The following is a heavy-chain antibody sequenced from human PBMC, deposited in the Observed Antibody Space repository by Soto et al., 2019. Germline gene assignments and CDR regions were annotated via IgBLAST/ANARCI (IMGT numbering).Heavy chain of an antibody. V-gene: IGHV3-21*01. J-gene: IGHJ5*02. CDR3: AREQTLTYYDFWSGYSKYNWFDP. D-gene: IGHD3-3*01. CDR2: ISSSSSYI. CDR1: GFTFSSYS. Sequence: EVQLVESGGGLVKPGGSLRLSCAASGFTFSSYSMNWVRQAPGKGLEWVSSISSSSSYIYYADSVKGRFTISRDNAKNSLYLQMNSLRADDTAVYYCAREQTLTYYDFWSGYSKYNWFDPWGQGTLVTVSS.